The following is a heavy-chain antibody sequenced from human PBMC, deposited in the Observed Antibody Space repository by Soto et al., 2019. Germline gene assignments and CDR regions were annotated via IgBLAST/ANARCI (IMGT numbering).Heavy chain of an antibody. J-gene: IGHJ6*02. CDR2: IIPIFGTA. Sequence: SVKVSCKASGGTFSSYAISWVRQAPGQGLEWMGGIIPIFGTANYAQKFQGRVTITADESTSTAYMELSSLRSEDTAVYYCARAPSLHDYGDYYYYYGMDVWGQGTTVTV. CDR1: GGTFSSYA. D-gene: IGHD4-17*01. CDR3: ARAPSLHDYGDYYYYYGMDV. V-gene: IGHV1-69*13.